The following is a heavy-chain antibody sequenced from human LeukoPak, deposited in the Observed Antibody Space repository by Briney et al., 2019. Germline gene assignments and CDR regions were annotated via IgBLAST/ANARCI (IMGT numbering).Heavy chain of an antibody. CDR1: GFTVSSHY. D-gene: IGHD3-9*01. J-gene: IGHJ4*02. CDR2: IYSGGST. Sequence: PGGSLRLSCAASGFTVSSHYVSWVRQAPGKELEWVSVIYSGGSTHYADSVKGRFTISRDNSKNTLFLQMNSLRAEDTAVYYCARVETGSGYFDYWGQGTLVTVSS. CDR3: ARVETGSGYFDY. V-gene: IGHV3-53*01.